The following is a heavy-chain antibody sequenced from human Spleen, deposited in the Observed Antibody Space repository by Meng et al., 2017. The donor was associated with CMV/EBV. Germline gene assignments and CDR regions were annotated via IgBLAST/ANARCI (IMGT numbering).Heavy chain of an antibody. CDR3: AREQWLVKYLDY. D-gene: IGHD6-19*01. CDR2: VSDNGKST. J-gene: IGHJ4*02. Sequence: GESLKISCAASGFTFSSHWMTWVRQAPGKGLEYVSAVSDNGKSTYYADFVKGRFTISRDNSKNTVFLQMRSLKVDDMAVYYCAREQWLVKYLDYWGQGTLVTVSS. CDR1: GFTFSSHW. V-gene: IGHV3-64*02.